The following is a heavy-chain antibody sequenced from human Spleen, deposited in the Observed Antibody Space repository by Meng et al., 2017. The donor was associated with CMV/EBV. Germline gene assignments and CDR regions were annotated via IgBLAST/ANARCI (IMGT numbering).Heavy chain of an antibody. V-gene: IGHV3-9*01. CDR1: GFSFIDYA. Sequence: GGSLRLSCTASGFSFIDYAMHWVRQVPGKGLEWVSGISWNSGNIGYADSVKGRFTISRDNSKNSLYLQMNSLRAEDTAVYYCARDPARDVWSGYYEYYFDYWGQGTLVTVSS. D-gene: IGHD3-3*01. CDR3: ARDPARDVWSGYYEYYFDY. J-gene: IGHJ4*02. CDR2: ISWNSGNI.